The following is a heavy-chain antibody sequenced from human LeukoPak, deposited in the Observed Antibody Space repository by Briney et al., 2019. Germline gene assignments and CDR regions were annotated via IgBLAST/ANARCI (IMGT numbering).Heavy chain of an antibody. V-gene: IGHV3-21*01. CDR3: ARRPRGSGRSLDY. CDR1: GFTFSSSS. D-gene: IGHD3-10*01. J-gene: IGHJ4*02. Sequence: GGSLRLSCAASGFTFSSSSMSWVRQAPGKGLEWVSSISSSSSYIFYADSVKGRFTISRDNAKNSLYLQMNSLRAEDTAVYYCARRPRGSGRSLDYWGQGTLVTVSS. CDR2: ISSSSSYI.